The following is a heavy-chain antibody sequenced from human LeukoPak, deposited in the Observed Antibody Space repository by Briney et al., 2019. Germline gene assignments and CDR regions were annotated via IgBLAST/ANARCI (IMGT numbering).Heavy chain of an antibody. J-gene: IGHJ4*02. CDR3: ATSDYYESGRGGVSPSDH. CDR2: IIQDGSGK. Sequence: GGSLRLSCAASGFTFSQYCMTWVRQAPGKGLEWVAEIIQDGSGKYYVDSVKGRFTISRDNPKNSLYLQMNSLTAEDTAVYYCATSDYYESGRGGVSPSDHWGQGTLVTVSS. D-gene: IGHD3-10*01. V-gene: IGHV3-7*01. CDR1: GFTFSQYC.